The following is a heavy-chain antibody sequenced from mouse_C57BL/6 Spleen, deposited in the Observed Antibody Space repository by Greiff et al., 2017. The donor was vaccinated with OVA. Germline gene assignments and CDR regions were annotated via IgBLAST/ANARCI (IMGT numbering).Heavy chain of an antibody. Sequence: VMLVESGPELVKPGASVKISCKASGYAFSSSWMNWVKQRPGKGLEWIGRIYPGDGDTNYNGKFKGKATLTADKSSSTAYMQLSSLTSEDSAVYFCARWGYYGSSYEGGMDYWGQGTSVTVSS. J-gene: IGHJ4*01. D-gene: IGHD1-1*01. CDR2: IYPGDGDT. V-gene: IGHV1-82*01. CDR3: ARWGYYGSSYEGGMDY. CDR1: GYAFSSSW.